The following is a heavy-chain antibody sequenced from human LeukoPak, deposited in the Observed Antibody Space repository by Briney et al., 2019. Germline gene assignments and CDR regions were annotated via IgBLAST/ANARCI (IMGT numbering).Heavy chain of an antibody. D-gene: IGHD2-15*01. CDR1: GFSFSSGGVG. CDR3: AHRHRGVASDI. CDR2: IYENDEK. J-gene: IGHJ3*02. Sequence: KESGPTLVKPRQTLRLTCTFSGFSFSSGGVGVGWIRQPPGKALEWLGVIYENDEKLYSSSLQNRLTITRDTSRNQVVLTMANMDPVDTATYYYAHRHRGVASDIWGQGTMVTVSS. V-gene: IGHV2-5*01.